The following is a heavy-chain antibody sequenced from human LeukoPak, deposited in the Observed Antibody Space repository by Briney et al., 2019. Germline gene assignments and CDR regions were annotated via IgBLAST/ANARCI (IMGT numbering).Heavy chain of an antibody. V-gene: IGHV3-48*03. D-gene: IGHD3-3*01. Sequence: GGSLRLSCAASAFTFTSYEMNWVRQAPGEGMEWLSSISTSGTTTYYADSVKGRFTTSTDTPKNSLYLQMNSLRAEATAVYYCAGDQKGRSGYHTYNWFGPWGQGTLVTVSS. CDR1: AFTFTSYE. CDR2: ISTSGTTT. CDR3: AGDQKGRSGYHTYNWFGP. J-gene: IGHJ5*02.